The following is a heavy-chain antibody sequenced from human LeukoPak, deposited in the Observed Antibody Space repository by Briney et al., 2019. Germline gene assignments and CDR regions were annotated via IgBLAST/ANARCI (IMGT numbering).Heavy chain of an antibody. D-gene: IGHD3-10*01. Sequence: SQTLSLTCAISGDSVSGSPAVWNWIRQSPSRGLEWLGRAYYRSKWYIDYAVSVKGRITINSDTSKNQFSLQLNSVTPEDTAVYYCARGAVRGGTNFDYWGQGTIVTVSS. CDR2: AYYRSKWYI. J-gene: IGHJ4*02. V-gene: IGHV6-1*01. CDR3: ARGAVRGGTNFDY. CDR1: GDSVSGSPAV.